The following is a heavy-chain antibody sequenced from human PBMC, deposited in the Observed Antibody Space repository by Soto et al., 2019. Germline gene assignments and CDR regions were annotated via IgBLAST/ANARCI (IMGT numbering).Heavy chain of an antibody. CDR1: GGSISSSNYY. CDR2: ISYSGST. Sequence: SGTLSLTCTVSGGSISSSNYYWGWIRQPPGKGLEWIGSISYSGSTYYNPSLKSRVTMSVDTSKNQFSLKLTSVTAADTAVYYCARRRYSIGWSTNWFDPWGQGTLVTVSS. CDR3: ARRRYSIGWSTNWFDP. J-gene: IGHJ5*02. V-gene: IGHV4-39*01. D-gene: IGHD6-19*01.